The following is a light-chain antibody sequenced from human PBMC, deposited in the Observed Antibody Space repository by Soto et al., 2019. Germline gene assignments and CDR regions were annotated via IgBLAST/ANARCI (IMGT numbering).Light chain of an antibody. V-gene: IGKV1-5*01. Sequence: DIRMTQSPSTLSASVGDRVTITCRASQSISSWLAWYQQKPGKAPKLLIYDASSLESGVPSRFSGSGSGTEFTLTISSLQSDDFATYYCQQYNSYWTFGQGTKVDNK. CDR3: QQYNSYWT. J-gene: IGKJ1*01. CDR1: QSISSW. CDR2: DAS.